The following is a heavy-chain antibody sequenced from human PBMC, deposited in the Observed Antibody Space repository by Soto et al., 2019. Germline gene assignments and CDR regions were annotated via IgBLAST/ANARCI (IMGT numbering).Heavy chain of an antibody. Sequence: SGPTLVNPTETLTLTCTVSGFSLSNARMGVSWIRQPPGKALEWLAHIFSNDEKSYSTSLKSRPTISKDTSKSQVVLTMTNMDPVDTATYYCARMALEWWFDPWGQGTLVTVSS. CDR2: IFSNDEK. D-gene: IGHD3-3*01. CDR1: GFSLSNARMG. J-gene: IGHJ5*02. CDR3: ARMALEWWFDP. V-gene: IGHV2-26*01.